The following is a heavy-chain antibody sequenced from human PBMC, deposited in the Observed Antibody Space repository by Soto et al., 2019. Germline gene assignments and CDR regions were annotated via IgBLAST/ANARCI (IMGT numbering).Heavy chain of an antibody. CDR3: GRDPLVWGMTTGQYGVDV. V-gene: IGHV1-3*01. Sequence: ASVKVACKASGYTFANYAIPSVRQPPGQDCEGLGWINAGNGNTRNSQKFQDRVTFTRDTSATTAQMEVGSLIFEDTAVYYCGRDPLVWGMTTGQYGVDVWGQGTPVTVSS. D-gene: IGHD4-17*01. J-gene: IGHJ6*02. CDR1: GYTFANYA. CDR2: INAGNGNT.